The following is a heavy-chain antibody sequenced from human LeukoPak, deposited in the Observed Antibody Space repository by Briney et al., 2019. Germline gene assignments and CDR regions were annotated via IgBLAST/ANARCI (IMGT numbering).Heavy chain of an antibody. V-gene: IGHV3-15*01. J-gene: IGHJ4*02. CDR3: TTGGGTSDK. Sequence: GGSLRLSCAASGFTFSDAWMSWVRQAPGKGLEYIGRIRRKTDGGTTDYAAPVKGRFTISRDDSKDTLYLQMNILKTEDTAMYYCTTGGGTSDKWGQGTLVTVAS. CDR1: GFTFSDAW. CDR2: IRRKTDGGTT. D-gene: IGHD3-16*01.